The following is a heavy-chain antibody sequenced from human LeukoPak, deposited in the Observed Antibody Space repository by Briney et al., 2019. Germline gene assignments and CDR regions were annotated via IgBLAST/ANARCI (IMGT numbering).Heavy chain of an antibody. J-gene: IGHJ4*02. CDR3: TTDDDYVWGSYRY. CDR1: GLTFRSYS. Sequence: GGSLRLSCAASGLTFRSYSMNWVRQAPGKGLEWVGRIKSKSDGGTTDYAASVEGRFTISRDDSKNTLYLQMNSLKTEDTAVYYCTTDDDYVWGSYRYWGQGTLVTVSS. CDR2: IKSKSDGGTT. V-gene: IGHV3-15*01. D-gene: IGHD3-16*01.